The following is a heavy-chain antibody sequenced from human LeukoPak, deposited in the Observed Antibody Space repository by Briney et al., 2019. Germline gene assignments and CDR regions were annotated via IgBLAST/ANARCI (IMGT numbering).Heavy chain of an antibody. D-gene: IGHD3-10*01. CDR2: ISGSGGST. V-gene: IGHV3-23*01. Sequence: GGSLRLSCAASGFTFSSYGMSWVRQAPGKGLEWVSAISGSGGSTYYADSVKGRFTISRDNSKNTLYLQMNSLRAEDTAVYYCAKDHQVYDSGSYYYWGQGTLVTVSS. CDR3: AKDHQVYDSGSYYY. CDR1: GFTFSSYG. J-gene: IGHJ4*02.